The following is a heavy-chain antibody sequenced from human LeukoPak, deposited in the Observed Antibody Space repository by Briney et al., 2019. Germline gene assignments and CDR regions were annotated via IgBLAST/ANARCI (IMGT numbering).Heavy chain of an antibody. V-gene: IGHV3-33*06. CDR1: GFTFSSYG. CDR3: ANRNYDNPGYFDY. Sequence: GGSLRLSCAASGFTFSSYGMHWVRQAPGKGLEWVAVIWYDGSNKYYADSVKGRFTISRDNSKNTLYLQMNSLRVEDTAVYYCANRNYDNPGYFDYWGQGTLVTVSS. D-gene: IGHD3-3*01. J-gene: IGHJ4*02. CDR2: IWYDGSNK.